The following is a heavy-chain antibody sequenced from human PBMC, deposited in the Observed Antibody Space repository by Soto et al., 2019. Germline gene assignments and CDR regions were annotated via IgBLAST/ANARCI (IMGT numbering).Heavy chain of an antibody. CDR3: TTDRLSYVWGSYPSDY. V-gene: IGHV3-15*01. CDR2: IKSKTDGGTT. D-gene: IGHD3-16*02. Sequence: PGGSLRLSCAASGFTFSNAWMSWVRQAPGKGLEWVGRIKSKTDGGTTDYAAPVKGRSTISRDDSKNTLYLQMNSLKTEDTAVYYCTTDRLSYVWGSYPSDYWGQGTLVTVSS. CDR1: GFTFSNAW. J-gene: IGHJ4*02.